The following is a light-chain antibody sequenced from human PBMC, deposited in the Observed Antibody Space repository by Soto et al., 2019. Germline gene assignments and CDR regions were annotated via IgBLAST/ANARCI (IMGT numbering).Light chain of an antibody. Sequence: AIRITQSPSPFSASTGDRVTITCRASQGISSYLAWYQQKPGKAPKLLIYAASTLQSGVPSRFSGSGSGTDFTLTISCLQSEDFATYSCQQYYSYPRTFGQGTKVEIK. V-gene: IGKV1-8*01. J-gene: IGKJ1*01. CDR1: QGISSY. CDR2: AAS. CDR3: QQYYSYPRT.